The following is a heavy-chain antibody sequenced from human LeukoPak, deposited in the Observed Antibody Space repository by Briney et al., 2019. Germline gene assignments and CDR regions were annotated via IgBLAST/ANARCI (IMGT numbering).Heavy chain of an antibody. Sequence: PGGSLRLSCAASGFTFDAYAMHWVRQAPGKGLEWVSGMSWNSGSIGYADSVKGRFTISRDNAKNSLYLQMNSLRAEDTAFYYCARARYYDILSTHNHYYYGMDVWGQGTTVTVSS. D-gene: IGHD3-9*01. V-gene: IGHV3-9*01. CDR3: ARARYYDILSTHNHYYYGMDV. J-gene: IGHJ6*02. CDR2: MSWNSGSI. CDR1: GFTFDAYA.